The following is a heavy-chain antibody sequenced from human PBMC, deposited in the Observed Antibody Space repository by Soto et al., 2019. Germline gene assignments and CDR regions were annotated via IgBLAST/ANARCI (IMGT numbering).Heavy chain of an antibody. D-gene: IGHD4-17*01. CDR1: GYTFTGYY. J-gene: IGHJ5*02. V-gene: IGHV1-8*02. CDR3: ARDYGGSSGWFDP. Sequence: ASVKVSCKASGYTFTGYYMHWVRQAPGQGLEWIGWMSPNSGNTGYAQKFQGRVTMTRNTAMSTAYMELSSLTSEDTAVYYCARDYGGSSGWFDPWGQGTLVTVSS. CDR2: MSPNSGNT.